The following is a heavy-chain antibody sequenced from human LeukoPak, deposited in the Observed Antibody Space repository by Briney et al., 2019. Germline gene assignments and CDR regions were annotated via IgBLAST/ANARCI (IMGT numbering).Heavy chain of an antibody. D-gene: IGHD3-3*01. CDR2: IHYSGTT. J-gene: IGHJ6*03. CDR3: ARAYYDFWSGYWSTYYYMDV. Sequence: TSETLSLTCTVSADSISSRYCSWIRQPPGKGLEWIGYIHYSGTTNYNPSLKSRVTISVDTSKNQFSLKLSSVTAADTAVYYCARAYYDFWSGYWSTYYYMDVWDKGTTVTVSS. V-gene: IGHV4-59*11. CDR1: ADSISSRY.